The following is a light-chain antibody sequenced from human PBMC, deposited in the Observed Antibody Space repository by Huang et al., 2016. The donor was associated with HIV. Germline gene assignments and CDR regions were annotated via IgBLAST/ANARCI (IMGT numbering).Light chain of an antibody. CDR3: MQALQTPIT. J-gene: IGKJ5*01. CDR1: QSLLHSNGYNY. V-gene: IGKV2-28*01. Sequence: DIVMTQSPLSLPVTPGEPASISCRSSQSLLHSNGYNYLDWYLQKPGQSPQVLIYLGSNRASGVPDRFSGSGSGTDFTLKISRVEAEDVGVYYCMQALQTPITFGQGTRLEMK. CDR2: LGS.